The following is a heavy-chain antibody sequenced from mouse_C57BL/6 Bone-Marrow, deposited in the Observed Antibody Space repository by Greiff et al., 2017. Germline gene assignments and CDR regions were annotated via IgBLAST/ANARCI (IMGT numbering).Heavy chain of an antibody. V-gene: IGHV1-53*01. CDR2: INPSNGGT. D-gene: IGHD1-2*01. CDR1: GYTFTSYW. CDR3: ARGGTTAAPDFDY. Sequence: QVQLQQPGTELVKPGASVKLSCKASGYTFTSYWMHWVKQRPGQGLEWIGNINPSNGGTNYNEKFKSKATLTVDKSSSTAYLQLSRLTSEDSAVYYCARGGTTAAPDFDYWGQGTTRTVSS. J-gene: IGHJ2*01.